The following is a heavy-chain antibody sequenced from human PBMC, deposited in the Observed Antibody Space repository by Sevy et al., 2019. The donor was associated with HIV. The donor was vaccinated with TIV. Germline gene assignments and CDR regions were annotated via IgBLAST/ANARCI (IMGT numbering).Heavy chain of an antibody. CDR2: INLNGENK. V-gene: IGHV3-23*01. CDR1: GLTLNNYA. Sequence: GGSLRLSCAASGLTLNNYAVSWVRQAPGKGLEWVSLINLNGENKFYADSVKGRFTIYRDNFKKMLYLELKSVRAEDTAVYYCVHRYGVYGRGNWGQGTLVTVSS. CDR3: VHRYGVYGRGN. J-gene: IGHJ4*02. D-gene: IGHD4-17*01.